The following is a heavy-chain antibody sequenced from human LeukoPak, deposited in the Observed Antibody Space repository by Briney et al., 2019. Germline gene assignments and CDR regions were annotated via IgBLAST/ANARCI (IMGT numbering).Heavy chain of an antibody. CDR1: GFTFSDHY. J-gene: IGHJ3*02. CDR2: IRYSGHTI. CDR3: AREAKELGATAFHM. D-gene: IGHD1-26*01. Sequence: GGSLRLSCAASGFTFSDHYMSWIRQAPGKGLEWVSYIRYSGHTIYYADSVKGRFTISRDNAKNSLYLQMNSLRAEDTAVYYCAREAKELGATAFHMWGQGTMVSVSS. V-gene: IGHV3-11*01.